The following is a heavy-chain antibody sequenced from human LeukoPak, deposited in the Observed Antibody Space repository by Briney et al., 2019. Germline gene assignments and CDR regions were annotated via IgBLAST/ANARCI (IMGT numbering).Heavy chain of an antibody. J-gene: IGHJ5*02. Sequence: ASVKVSCKASGGTFSSYAISWVRQAPGQGLEWMGGIIPIFGTANYAQKFQGRVTITADESTSTAYMELSSLRSEDTAVYYCARGGDGYINNWFDPWGQGALVTVSS. CDR3: ARGGDGYINNWFDP. V-gene: IGHV1-69*13. D-gene: IGHD5-24*01. CDR2: IIPIFGTA. CDR1: GGTFSSYA.